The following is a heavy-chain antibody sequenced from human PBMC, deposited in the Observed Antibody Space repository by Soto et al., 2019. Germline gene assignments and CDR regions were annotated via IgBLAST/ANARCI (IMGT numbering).Heavy chain of an antibody. CDR1: GGSISSYY. Sequence: SETMSLTCTVSGGSISSYYWSWIRQPPGKRLEWIGYIYYSGSTYYNPSLRSRVTISVDTSKNQFSLTLSSVTATDTAVFYCARGDYYESSGPFSDAFDIWGQGTMVTVSS. V-gene: IGHV4-59*08. D-gene: IGHD3-22*01. CDR2: IYYSGST. J-gene: IGHJ3*02. CDR3: ARGDYYESSGPFSDAFDI.